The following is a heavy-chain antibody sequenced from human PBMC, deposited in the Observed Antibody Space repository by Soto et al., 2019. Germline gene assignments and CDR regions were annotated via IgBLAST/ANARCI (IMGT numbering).Heavy chain of an antibody. CDR3: AKDWVGGSNRYQFDY. J-gene: IGHJ4*02. V-gene: IGHV3-30*18. D-gene: IGHD4-4*01. CDR1: RFTFSDYG. CDR2: ISHGATRK. Sequence: GGSLRLSCAASRFTFSDYGMHWVRQAPGKGLEWVAGISHGATRKSYSDSVKGRFIISRDNSKKMLYLQLNSLRREDTAVYYCAKDWVGGSNRYQFDYWGRGTLVTVSS.